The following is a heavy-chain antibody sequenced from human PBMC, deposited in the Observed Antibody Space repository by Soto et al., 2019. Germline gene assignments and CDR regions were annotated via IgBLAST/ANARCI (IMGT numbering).Heavy chain of an antibody. CDR2: ISYDGSNE. V-gene: IGHV3-30*18. J-gene: IGHJ4*02. CDR3: ANDYITLHVRLGQLSLYIDY. CDR1: GFTFSNYG. D-gene: IGHD3-16*02. Sequence: QVQLVESGGGVVQPGRSLRLSCAASGFTFSNYGFHWVRQAPGKGLEWVAVISYDGSNEYYSDSVKGRFTISRDNSKNTLYLQRNSLRAADTAVYYCANDYITLHVRLGQLSLYIDYWGQATLVTVSS.